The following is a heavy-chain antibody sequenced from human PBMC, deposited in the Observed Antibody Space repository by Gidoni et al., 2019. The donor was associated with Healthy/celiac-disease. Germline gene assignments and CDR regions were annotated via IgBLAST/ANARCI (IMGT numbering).Heavy chain of an antibody. J-gene: IGHJ3*02. CDR1: GFTFSSYA. Sequence: EVQLLESGVGLVQPGGSLRLSCAASGFTFSSYAMSWVRQAPGKALAWVSAISGRGGSTYYADSVKGRFTIARDNAKNTLYLKMNSLRAEDTAVYYCAKDRGDRDGYNYPDAFDIWGQGTMVTVSS. D-gene: IGHD5-12*01. CDR3: AKDRGDRDGYNYPDAFDI. V-gene: IGHV3-23*01. CDR2: ISGRGGST.